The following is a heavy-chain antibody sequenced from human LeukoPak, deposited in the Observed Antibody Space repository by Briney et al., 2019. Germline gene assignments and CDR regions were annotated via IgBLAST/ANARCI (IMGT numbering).Heavy chain of an antibody. J-gene: IGHJ4*02. CDR3: ARHPVSSHPFDY. Sequence: SETLSLTCTVSGGSISSSSYYWGWIRQPPGKGLEWIGSVYYSGSTYYNPSLKSRVTISVDTSKNQFSLKLSSVTAADTAVYYCARHPVSSHPFDYWGQGTLVTVSS. D-gene: IGHD4-17*01. CDR1: GGSISSSSYY. V-gene: IGHV4-39*01. CDR2: VYYSGST.